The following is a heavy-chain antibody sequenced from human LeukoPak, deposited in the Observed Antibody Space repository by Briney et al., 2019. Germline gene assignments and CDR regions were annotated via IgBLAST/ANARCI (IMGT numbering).Heavy chain of an antibody. D-gene: IGHD3-22*01. V-gene: IGHV3-30-3*01. J-gene: IGHJ4*02. CDR3: AREDSSGYYYGY. CDR1: GFTFSNYV. CDR2: ISYDGSNK. Sequence: GGSLRLSCAASGFTFSNYVMYWVRQAPGKGLEWVAVISYDGSNKYYADSVKGRFTISRDNSKNTLYLQMNSLRAEDTAVYYCAREDSSGYYYGYWGQGTLVTVSS.